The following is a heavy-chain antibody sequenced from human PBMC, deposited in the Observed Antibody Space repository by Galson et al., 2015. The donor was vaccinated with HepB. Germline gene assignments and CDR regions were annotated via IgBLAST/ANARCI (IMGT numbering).Heavy chain of an antibody. Sequence: SLRLSCAASGFTFSDYYMSWIRQAPGKGLEWVSYISSSSSYTNYADSVKGRFTISRDNAKNSLYLQMNSLRAEDTAVYYCARVGSSAPFFDYWGQGTLVTVSS. V-gene: IGHV3-11*06. CDR1: GFTFSDYY. J-gene: IGHJ4*02. D-gene: IGHD6-13*01. CDR3: ARVGSSAPFFDY. CDR2: ISSSSSYT.